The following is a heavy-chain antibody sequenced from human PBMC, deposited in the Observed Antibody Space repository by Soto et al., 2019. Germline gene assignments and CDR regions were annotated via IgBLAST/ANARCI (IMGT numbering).Heavy chain of an antibody. CDR3: ARGPYRNTYNWFDS. D-gene: IGHD5-12*01. CDR2: ISGSGLTI. V-gene: IGHV3-48*03. CDR1: GLICRDYE. J-gene: IGHJ5*02. Sequence: VVPLRLCCAASGLICRDYEINWVGKAPGKGLEWVSYISGSGLTIYYADSVKGRFTISRDNAKNSLYLQMNSLGVEDTAVYYCARGPYRNTYNWFDSWGQGTLVTVSS.